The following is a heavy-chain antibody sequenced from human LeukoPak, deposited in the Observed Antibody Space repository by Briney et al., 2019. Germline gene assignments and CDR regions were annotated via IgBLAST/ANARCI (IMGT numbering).Heavy chain of an antibody. J-gene: IGHJ6*02. V-gene: IGHV3-23*01. Sequence: GGSLRLSCAASGFTVSSNYMSWVRQAPGKGLEWVSAISGSGGSTYYADSVKGRFTISRDNSKNTLYLQMNSLRAEDTAVYYCAKDGYCSGGSCYYYGMDVWGQGTTVTVSS. CDR2: ISGSGGST. CDR1: GFTVSSNY. CDR3: AKDGYCSGGSCYYYGMDV. D-gene: IGHD2-15*01.